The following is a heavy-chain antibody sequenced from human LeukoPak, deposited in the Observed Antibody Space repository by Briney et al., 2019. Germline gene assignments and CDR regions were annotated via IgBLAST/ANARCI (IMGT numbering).Heavy chain of an antibody. Sequence: SETLSLTCTVSGGSISSYYWSWIRQPPGKGLEWIGYIYYSGSTNHNPSLKSRVTISVDTSKNQFSLKLSSVTAADTAVYYCASFRWFGESPFDYWGQGTLVTVSS. CDR1: GGSISSYY. J-gene: IGHJ4*02. CDR2: IYYSGST. D-gene: IGHD3-10*01. V-gene: IGHV4-59*01. CDR3: ASFRWFGESPFDY.